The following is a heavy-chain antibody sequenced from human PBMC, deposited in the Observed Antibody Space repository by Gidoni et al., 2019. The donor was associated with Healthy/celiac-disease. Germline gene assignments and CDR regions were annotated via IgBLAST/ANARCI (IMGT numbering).Heavy chain of an antibody. J-gene: IGHJ2*01. V-gene: IGHV4-34*01. CDR1: GGSFSGYY. Sequence: QVQLQQWGAGLLKPSETLSLTCAVYGGSFSGYYWSWLRQPPGKGLEWIGEINHSGSTNYNPSRKSRVTISVETSKNQFSLKLSSVTAADTAVYYCARGRGAPSIVRGVILRSYWYFDLWGRGTLVTVSS. D-gene: IGHD3-10*01. CDR3: ARGRGAPSIVRGVILRSYWYFDL. CDR2: INHSGST.